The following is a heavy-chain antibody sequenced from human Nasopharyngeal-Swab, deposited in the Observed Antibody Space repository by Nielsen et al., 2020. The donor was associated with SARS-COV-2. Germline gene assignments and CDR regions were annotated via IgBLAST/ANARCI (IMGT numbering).Heavy chain of an antibody. J-gene: IGHJ4*02. Sequence: GGSLRLSCAAYGFAFSAYTMSWVRQAPGKGLEWVSSISGSGSSRYYAASLKGRFTISRDNAQNSLFLQINSLTAEDTAFYFCVRGDRRDYWGLGTLVTVSS. CDR3: VRGDRRDY. V-gene: IGHV3-21*01. CDR1: GFAFSAYT. CDR2: ISGSGSSR.